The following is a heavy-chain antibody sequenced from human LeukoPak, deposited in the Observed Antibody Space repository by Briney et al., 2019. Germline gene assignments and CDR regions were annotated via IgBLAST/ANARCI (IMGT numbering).Heavy chain of an antibody. J-gene: IGHJ4*02. Sequence: SETLSLTCTVSGGSISSYYWSWIRQPPGKRLEWIGEINHSGSTNYNPSLKSRVTISVDTSKNQFSLKLSSVTAADTAVYYCARHQKGLPKLPFDYWGQGTLVTVSS. CDR3: ARHQKGLPKLPFDY. CDR1: GGSISSYY. D-gene: IGHD1-7*01. CDR2: INHSGST. V-gene: IGHV4-34*01.